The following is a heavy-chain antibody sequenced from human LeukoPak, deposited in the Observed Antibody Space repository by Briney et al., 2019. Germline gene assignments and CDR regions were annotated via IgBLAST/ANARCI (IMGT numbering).Heavy chain of an antibody. J-gene: IGHJ6*03. CDR3: ARQSFDYYYMDV. Sequence: SETLSLTCAVSGYSISSGYYWGWIRQPPGKGLEWIGSIYHSESTYYNPSLKSRVTISVDTSKNQFSLKLSSVTAADTAVYYCARQSFDYYYMDVWGKGTTVTVSS. CDR1: GYSISSGYY. V-gene: IGHV4-38-2*01. CDR2: IYHSEST.